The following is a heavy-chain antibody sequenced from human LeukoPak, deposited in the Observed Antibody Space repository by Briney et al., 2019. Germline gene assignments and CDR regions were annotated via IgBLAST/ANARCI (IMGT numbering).Heavy chain of an antibody. J-gene: IGHJ4*02. CDR2: IKQDGSEK. D-gene: IGHD5-24*01. V-gene: IGHV3-7*05. CDR3: GRAQKRGPYYFDY. CDR1: GFTFSSYW. Sequence: PGGSLRLSCAASGFTFSSYWMSWVRQAPGKGLEWVANIKQDGSEKYYVDSVKGRFTMSRDNAKNSLYLQMNSLRDEDTAVYYCGRAQKRGPYYFDYWGQGTLVTASS.